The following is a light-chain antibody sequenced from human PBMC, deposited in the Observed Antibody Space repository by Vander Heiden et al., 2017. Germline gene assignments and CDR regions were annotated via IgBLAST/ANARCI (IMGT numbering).Light chain of an antibody. CDR2: GAS. CDR3: QHYDNWLMA. J-gene: IGKJ2*01. Sequence: IVMTQSPASLSVSQGESVTLSCRASQSVYSNLAWYQQKLGQPPRLLIYGASTRATGIPARFSGSGSGAEFTLTISNLQSEDFGVFYCQHYDNWLMAFGQGTKLDIK. CDR1: QSVYSN. V-gene: IGKV3-15*01.